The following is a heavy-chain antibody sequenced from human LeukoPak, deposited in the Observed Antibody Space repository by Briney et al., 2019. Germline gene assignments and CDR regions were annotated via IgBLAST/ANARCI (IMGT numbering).Heavy chain of an antibody. CDR2: INHSGST. Sequence: SETLSLTCNVSGGSISCYYWSWIRQPAGKGLEWIGEINHSGSTNYNPSLKSRVTISVDTSKNQFSLKLSSVTAADTAVYYCARGSDYYDSSGYYFDYWGQGTLVTVSS. CDR3: ARGSDYYDSSGYYFDY. D-gene: IGHD3-22*01. CDR1: GGSISCYY. V-gene: IGHV4-34*01. J-gene: IGHJ4*02.